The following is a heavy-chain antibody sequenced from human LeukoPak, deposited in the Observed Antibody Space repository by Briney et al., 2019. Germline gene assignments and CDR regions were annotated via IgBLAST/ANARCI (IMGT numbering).Heavy chain of an antibody. CDR1: GGSISSYY. J-gene: IGHJ4*02. CDR2: IYYSGST. D-gene: IGHD1-26*01. V-gene: IGHV4-59*12. CDR3: AREVGAKDY. Sequence: SETLSLTCTVSGGSISSYYWSWLRQPPGKGLERIGYIYYSGSTNYNPSLKSRVTISVDTSKNQFSLKLSSVTAADTAVYYCAREVGAKDYWGQGTLVTVSS.